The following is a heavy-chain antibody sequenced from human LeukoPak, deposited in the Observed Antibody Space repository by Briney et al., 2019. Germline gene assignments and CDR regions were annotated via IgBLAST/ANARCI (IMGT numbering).Heavy chain of an antibody. V-gene: IGHV3-30-3*01. J-gene: IGHJ6*02. CDR2: ISYDGSNK. D-gene: IGHD3-22*01. CDR1: GFTFSGYP. Sequence: PGGSLRLSCAASGFTFSGYPIHWVRQAPGKGLEWVAVISYDGSNKYYADSVKGRFTISRDNSKNTLYLQMNSLRAEDTAVYYCASLGDYYDSRLYYGMDVWGQGTTVTVSS. CDR3: ASLGDYYDSRLYYGMDV.